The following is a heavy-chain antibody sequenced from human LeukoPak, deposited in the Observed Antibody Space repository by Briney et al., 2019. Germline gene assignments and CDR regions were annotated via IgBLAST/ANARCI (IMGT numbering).Heavy chain of an antibody. CDR3: ARVGYSSSWYGLWNPFDY. CDR1: GYTFTSYD. D-gene: IGHD6-13*01. CDR2: ISAYNGNT. V-gene: IGHV1-18*01. Sequence: GASVKVSCKASGYTFTSYDINWVRQATGQGLEWMGWISAYNGNTNYAQKLQGRVTMTTDTSTSTAYMELRSLRSDDTAVYYCARVGYSSSWYGLWNPFDYWGQGTLVTVSS. J-gene: IGHJ4*02.